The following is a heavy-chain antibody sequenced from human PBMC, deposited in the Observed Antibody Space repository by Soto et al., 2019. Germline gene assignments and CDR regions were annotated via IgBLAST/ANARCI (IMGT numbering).Heavy chain of an antibody. CDR2: TYYRSKWYN. J-gene: IGHJ4*02. D-gene: IGHD5-12*01. V-gene: IGHV6-1*01. Sequence: SQTLSLTCAISGDSVSSNSAAWNWIRQSPSRGLEWLGRTYYRSKWYNDYAVSVKSRITINPDTSKNQFSLQLNSVTPEDTAVNYCEREWWVEYSGYAPHFDYWGQGTLFTVPQ. CDR3: EREWWVEYSGYAPHFDY. CDR1: GDSVSSNSAA.